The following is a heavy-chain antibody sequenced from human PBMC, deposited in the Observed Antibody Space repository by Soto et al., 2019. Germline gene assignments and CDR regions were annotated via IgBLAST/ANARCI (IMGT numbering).Heavy chain of an antibody. D-gene: IGHD3-10*01. CDR3: ARAQGRGLNPYYYYYYMDV. CDR2: ISSSSSYI. CDR1: GFTLSSYS. Sequence: GGSLRLSCAASGFTLSSYSMNWVRQAPGKGLEWVSSISSSSSYIYYADSVKGRFTISRDNAKNSLYLQMNSLRAEDTAVYYCARAQGRGLNPYYYYYYMDVWGKGTTVTVSS. V-gene: IGHV3-21*01. J-gene: IGHJ6*03.